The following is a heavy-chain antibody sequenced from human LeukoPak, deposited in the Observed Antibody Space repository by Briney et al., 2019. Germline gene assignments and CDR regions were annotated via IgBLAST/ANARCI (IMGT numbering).Heavy chain of an antibody. Sequence: GGSLRLSCAASGFTFSSYSMNWVRQAPGKGLEWVSSISSSSSYIYYADSVKGRFTISRDNAKNSLYLQMNSLRAEDTAVYYCAREGNDDDAFDYWGQGTLVTVSP. J-gene: IGHJ4*02. CDR1: GFTFSSYS. CDR3: AREGNDDDAFDY. D-gene: IGHD1-1*01. CDR2: ISSSSSYI. V-gene: IGHV3-21*01.